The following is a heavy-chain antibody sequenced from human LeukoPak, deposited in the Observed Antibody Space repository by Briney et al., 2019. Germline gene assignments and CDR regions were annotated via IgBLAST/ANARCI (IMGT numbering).Heavy chain of an antibody. CDR2: AYLSGST. Sequence: SETLSLTCTVPGGSISISSYYWGWIRQPPGKGLEWIGSAYLSGSTYYNPSLKSRVTISVDTSKNQFSLKVSSVTAADTALYYCARHRIYNWDYPIWFDPWGQGTLVTVSS. V-gene: IGHV4-39*01. CDR1: GGSISISSYY. CDR3: ARHRIYNWDYPIWFDP. J-gene: IGHJ5*02. D-gene: IGHD1-7*01.